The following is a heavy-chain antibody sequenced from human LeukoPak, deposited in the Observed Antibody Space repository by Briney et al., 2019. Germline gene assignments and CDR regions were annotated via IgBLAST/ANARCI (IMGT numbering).Heavy chain of an antibody. CDR1: GGTFRSYA. CDR3: ARDYDILTGSYNWFDP. Sequence: ASVKVSCKASGGTFRSYAISRVRQAPGQGLEWMGGIIPIFGTANYAQKFQGRVTITADKSTSTAYMELSSLRSEDTAVYYCARDYDILTGSYNWFDPWGQGTLVTVSS. CDR2: IIPIFGTA. V-gene: IGHV1-69*06. J-gene: IGHJ5*02. D-gene: IGHD3-9*01.